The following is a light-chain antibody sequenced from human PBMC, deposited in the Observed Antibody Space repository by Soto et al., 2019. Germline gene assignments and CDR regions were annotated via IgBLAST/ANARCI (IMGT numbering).Light chain of an antibody. CDR2: NNS. V-gene: IGLV1-44*01. CDR3: SALDDSLKGGV. CDR1: SSNIGSNT. Sequence: QSVLTQPPSASGTPGQRVTISCSGSSSNIGSNTVHWYQQLPGTAPKLLISNNSQRPSGVPDRFSGSKSGTSASLAISGLQSEDEADYYCSALDDSLKGGVFGGGTKLTVL. J-gene: IGLJ2*01.